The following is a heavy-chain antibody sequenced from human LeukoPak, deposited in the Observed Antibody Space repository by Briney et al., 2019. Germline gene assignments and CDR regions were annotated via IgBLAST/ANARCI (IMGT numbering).Heavy chain of an antibody. J-gene: IGHJ4*02. CDR3: ARMYDSGSIFDY. V-gene: IGHV3-7*01. CDR1: GFSFSGYW. Sequence: GGSLRLSCTASGFSFSGYWMSWVRQAPGKGLEWVANINQDGSAQYYADSVKGRFTISRDNAKNSLYLQMNSLRAEDTAVYYCARMYDSGSIFDYWGQGTLVTVSS. CDR2: INQDGSAQ. D-gene: IGHD3-10*01.